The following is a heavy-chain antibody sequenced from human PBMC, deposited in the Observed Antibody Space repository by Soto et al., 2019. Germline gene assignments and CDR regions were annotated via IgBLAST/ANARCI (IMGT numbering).Heavy chain of an antibody. CDR2: ISFSDGGT. Sequence: VGSLRLSCAASGFTFSSCAMTWVRQAPGKGLEWVSSISFSDGGTYYADSVKGRLTISRDNSKNSVYLQMDSLRAEDTAVYYCFRGGHGPGSYHASSRGQGILVSVSS. J-gene: IGHJ4*02. V-gene: IGHV3-23*01. CDR3: FRGGHGPGSYHASS. CDR1: GFTFSSCA. D-gene: IGHD3-10*01.